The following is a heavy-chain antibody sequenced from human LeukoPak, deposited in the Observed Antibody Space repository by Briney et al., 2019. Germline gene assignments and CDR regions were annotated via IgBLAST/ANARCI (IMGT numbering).Heavy chain of an antibody. CDR2: ISGSGGST. D-gene: IGHD3-10*01. Sequence: GGSLRLSCAASGFTFSSYAMSWVRQAPGKGLEWVSAISGSGGSTYYADSVKGRFTISRDNSKNTLYLQMNSLRAEDTAVYYCAKDIGARYYGSGTYYNANWFDPWGQGTLVTVSS. J-gene: IGHJ5*02. CDR3: AKDIGARYYGSGTYYNANWFDP. V-gene: IGHV3-23*01. CDR1: GFTFSSYA.